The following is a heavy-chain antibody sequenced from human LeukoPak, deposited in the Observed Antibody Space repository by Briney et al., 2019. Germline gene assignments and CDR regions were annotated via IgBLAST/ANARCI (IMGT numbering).Heavy chain of an antibody. Sequence: PGGSLRLSCAASGFTFSSYWMSWVRQAPGKGLEWVANIKQDGSEKYYVDSVKGRFTISRDNAKNSLYLQMNSLRAEDTAVYYCARASEPVVEGWFDPWGQGTLVTVSS. V-gene: IGHV3-7*03. J-gene: IGHJ5*02. CDR2: IKQDGSEK. CDR3: ARASEPVVEGWFDP. CDR1: GFTFSSYW. D-gene: IGHD2-15*01.